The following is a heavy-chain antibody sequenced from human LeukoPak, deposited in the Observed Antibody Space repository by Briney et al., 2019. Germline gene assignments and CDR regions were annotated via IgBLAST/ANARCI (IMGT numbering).Heavy chain of an antibody. D-gene: IGHD6-13*01. CDR2: INPNSGGT. V-gene: IGHV1-2*02. CDR1: GYTFTGYF. J-gene: IGHJ4*02. Sequence: ASVKVSCTASGYTFTGYFIHWVRQAPGQGLEWMGWINPNSGGTSYAQKFQGRLTMTRDTSISTAYMELSSLTSDDTAVYFCARVGGSWYLRLGSWGQGTLVTVSS. CDR3: ARVGGSWYLRLGS.